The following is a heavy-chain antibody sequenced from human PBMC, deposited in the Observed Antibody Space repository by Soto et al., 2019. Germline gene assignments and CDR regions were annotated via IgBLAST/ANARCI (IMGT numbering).Heavy chain of an antibody. J-gene: IGHJ6*02. V-gene: IGHV3-23*01. Sequence: PGGSLRLSCAASGFTFSSYAMSWVRQAPGKGLEWVSAISGSGGSTYYADSVKGRFTISRDNSKNTLYLQMNSLRAEDTAVYYCAKIITMVRGVKDYYGMDVWGPGTTGSVSS. CDR2: ISGSGGST. D-gene: IGHD3-10*01. CDR3: AKIITMVRGVKDYYGMDV. CDR1: GFTFSSYA.